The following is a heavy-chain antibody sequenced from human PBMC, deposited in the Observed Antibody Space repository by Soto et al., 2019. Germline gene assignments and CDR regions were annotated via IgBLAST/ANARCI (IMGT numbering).Heavy chain of an antibody. CDR2: IYYSGST. V-gene: IGHV4-31*03. CDR3: ARVFSDSSSFFDP. J-gene: IGHJ5*02. Sequence: SETLSLTCTVSGGSISSGNYYWSRIRQHPGKGLEWIGYIYYSGSTSYNPSLKSRVTISVDTSKNHFSLKLSSVTAADTAVYYCARVFSDSSSFFDPWGQGTLVTVSS. CDR1: GGSISSGNYY. D-gene: IGHD6-13*01.